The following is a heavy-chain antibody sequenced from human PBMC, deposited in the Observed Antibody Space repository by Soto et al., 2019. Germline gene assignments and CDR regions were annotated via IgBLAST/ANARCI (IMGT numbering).Heavy chain of an antibody. V-gene: IGHV3-21*01. CDR3: ARAPYYYGSGSYYSFGWTYYYGMDV. Sequence: PGGSLRLSCAASGFTFSSYSMNWVRQAPGKGLEWVSSISSSSSYIYYADSVKGRFTISRDNAKNSLYLQMNSLRAEDTAVYYCARAPYYYGSGSYYSFGWTYYYGMDVWGQGTTVTVSS. CDR1: GFTFSSYS. J-gene: IGHJ6*02. CDR2: ISSSSSYI. D-gene: IGHD3-10*01.